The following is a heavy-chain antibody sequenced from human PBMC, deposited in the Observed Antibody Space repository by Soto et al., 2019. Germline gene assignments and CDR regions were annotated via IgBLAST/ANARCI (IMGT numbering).Heavy chain of an antibody. CDR1: GDSVTSGSYY. V-gene: IGHV4-61*03. CDR2: ISYTGRT. Sequence: SETLSLTCIVSGDSVTSGSYYWTWLRQPPGKGLEWIGYISYTGRTKYNPSLQSRVTISVDTSKNDFSLNLSSVTAADTAVYFCAREWGLLPYYVMDVWGHGTAVTVS. D-gene: IGHD7-27*01. J-gene: IGHJ6*02. CDR3: AREWGLLPYYVMDV.